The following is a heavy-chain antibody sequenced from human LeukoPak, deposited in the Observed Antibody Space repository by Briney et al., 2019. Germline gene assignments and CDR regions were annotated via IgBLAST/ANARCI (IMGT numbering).Heavy chain of an antibody. CDR2: IYYSGST. V-gene: IGHV4-59*01. D-gene: IGHD6-19*01. CDR3: ARETSLAGFASGLGFNY. CDR1: GGSISSYY. Sequence: SETLSLTCTVSGGSISSYYWSWIRQPPGKGLEWIGYIYYSGSTNYNPSLKSRVTISIDTSKNHFSLKLTSVTAADTATYYCARETSLAGFASGLGFNYWGQGILVTVSS. J-gene: IGHJ4*02.